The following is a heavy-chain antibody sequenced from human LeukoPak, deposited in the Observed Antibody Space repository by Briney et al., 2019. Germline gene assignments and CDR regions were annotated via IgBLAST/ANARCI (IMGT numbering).Heavy chain of an antibody. J-gene: IGHJ4*02. CDR3: ARGSGVVDYGDYRDY. CDR1: AGTFSNYV. CDR2: SIPLFNTS. Sequence: ASVNVSCKASAGTFSNYVVTWVRQAPGQGLEWMGGSIPLFNTSNYAQKLQGRVTISADESTTTAYMELTSLTSDDTAVYYCARGSGVVDYGDYRDYWGQGTLVTVSS. D-gene: IGHD4-17*01. V-gene: IGHV1-69*13.